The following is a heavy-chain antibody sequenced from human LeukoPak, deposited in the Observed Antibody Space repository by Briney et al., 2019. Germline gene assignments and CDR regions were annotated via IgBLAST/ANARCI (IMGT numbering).Heavy chain of an antibody. D-gene: IGHD6-19*01. CDR1: GFTFSNFA. V-gene: IGHV3-30*18. CDR2: ISDDGTNK. J-gene: IGHJ4*02. CDR3: AKVALNRQWLALIKRSGDYFDY. Sequence: GGSLRLSCAASGFTFSNFAMHWVRQAPGKGLEWVAVISDDGTNKDYANSVKGRFSISRDNSRNTLYLQMTSLRPEDTAVYYCAKVALNRQWLALIKRSGDYFDYWGQGTLVTVSS.